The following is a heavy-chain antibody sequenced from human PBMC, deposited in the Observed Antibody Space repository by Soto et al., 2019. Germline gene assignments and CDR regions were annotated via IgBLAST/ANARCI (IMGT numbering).Heavy chain of an antibody. CDR2: IRSSNSNI. V-gene: IGHV3-21*01. CDR3: ARDRNTAMVGALYYYYYGMDV. J-gene: IGHJ6*02. Sequence: GGSLRLPYAASASTFSSYSMNCVRHTPGEGLPWVSSIRSSNSNIYYAVSVKGRFTISRDNAKNSLYLQMNSLRAEDTAVYYCARDRNTAMVGALYYYYYGMDVWGQGTTVTVSS. D-gene: IGHD5-18*01. CDR1: ASTFSSYS.